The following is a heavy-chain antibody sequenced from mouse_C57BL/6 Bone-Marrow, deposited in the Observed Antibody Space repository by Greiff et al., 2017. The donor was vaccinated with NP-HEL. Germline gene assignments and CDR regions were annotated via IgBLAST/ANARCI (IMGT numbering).Heavy chain of an antibody. CDR1: GYTFTSYW. D-gene: IGHD1-1*01. CDR2: IDPSDSET. J-gene: IGHJ4*01. CDR3: ARSGYYGSSYWYAMDY. V-gene: IGHV1-52*01. Sequence: QVQLQQPGAELVRPGSSVKLSCKASGYTFTSYWMHWVKQRPIQGLEWIGNIDPSDSETHYNQKFKDKATLTVDKSSSTAYMQLSSLTSEDSAVYYCARSGYYGSSYWYAMDYWGQGTSVTVSS.